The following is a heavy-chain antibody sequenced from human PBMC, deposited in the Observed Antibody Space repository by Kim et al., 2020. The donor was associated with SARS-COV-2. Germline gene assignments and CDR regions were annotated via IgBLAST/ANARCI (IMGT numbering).Heavy chain of an antibody. CDR3: ARTSILRYFENPWPPTHYYGMDV. V-gene: IGHV1-3*01. CDR1: GYTFTSYA. J-gene: IGHJ6*02. D-gene: IGHD3-9*01. CDR2: INAGNGNT. Sequence: ASVKVSCKASGYTFTSYAMHWVRQAPGQRLEWMGWINAGNGNTKYSQKFQGRVTITRDTSASTAYMELSSLRSEDTAVYYCARTSILRYFENPWPPTHYYGMDVWGQGTTVTVSS.